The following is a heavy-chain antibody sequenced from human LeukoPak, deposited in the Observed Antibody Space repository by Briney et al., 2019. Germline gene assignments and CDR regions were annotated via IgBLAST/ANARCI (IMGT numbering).Heavy chain of an antibody. Sequence: AAVKVSCKASGYTFTSYGISWVRQAPGQGLEWMGLISAYNGDTNYAQKLQGRVTMTTDTSTSTAYMELRSLRSDDTAVYYCASKVDYGGKILDYWGQGTLVTVSS. D-gene: IGHD4-23*01. CDR2: ISAYNGDT. CDR1: GYTFTSYG. V-gene: IGHV1-18*01. J-gene: IGHJ4*02. CDR3: ASKVDYGGKILDY.